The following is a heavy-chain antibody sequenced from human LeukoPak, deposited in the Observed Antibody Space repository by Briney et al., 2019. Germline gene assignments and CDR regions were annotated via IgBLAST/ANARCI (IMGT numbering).Heavy chain of an antibody. J-gene: IGHJ4*02. CDR2: ISSTSSVI. CDR1: GSTFSSHT. Sequence: GGSLRLSCAASGSTFSSHTMNWVRQAPGEGLEWVSYISSTSSVIYYADSVKGRFTISRDNAKNSLYLQMNSLRAEDTAVYYCARNLPAADYWGQGTLVTVSS. V-gene: IGHV3-48*04. D-gene: IGHD2-2*01. CDR3: ARNLPAADY.